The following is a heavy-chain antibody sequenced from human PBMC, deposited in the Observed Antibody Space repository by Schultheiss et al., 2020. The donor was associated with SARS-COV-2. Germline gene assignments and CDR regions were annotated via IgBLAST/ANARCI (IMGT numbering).Heavy chain of an antibody. CDR3: TSTGATTYYYYYGMDV. D-gene: IGHD1-26*01. Sequence: GGSLRLSCAASGFTFSGSAMHWVRQASGKGLEWVGRIRSKANSYATAYAASVKGRFTISRDDSKNTAYLQMNSLKTEDTAVYYCTSTGATTYYYYYGMDVWGQGTTVTVSS. CDR1: GFTFSGSA. J-gene: IGHJ6*02. CDR2: IRSKANSYAT. V-gene: IGHV3-73*01.